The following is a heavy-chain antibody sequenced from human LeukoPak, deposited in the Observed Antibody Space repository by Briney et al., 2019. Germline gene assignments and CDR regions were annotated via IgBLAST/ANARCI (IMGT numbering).Heavy chain of an antibody. V-gene: IGHV4-39*01. CDR3: ALYSASSGCFDP. CDR1: GGSISNSTYY. Sequence: SETLSLTCTVSGGSISNSTYYWGWIRQPPGKGLEWIATIYYTGTTYYNPSLKSRVTISVDTSKNQFSLKLSSVTAADTAVYYCALYSASSGCFDPWGQGTLVTVSS. CDR2: IYYTGTT. J-gene: IGHJ5*02. D-gene: IGHD6-6*01.